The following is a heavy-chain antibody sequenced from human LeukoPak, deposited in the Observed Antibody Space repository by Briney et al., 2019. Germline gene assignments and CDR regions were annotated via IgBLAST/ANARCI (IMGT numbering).Heavy chain of an antibody. Sequence: GGSLRLSCAASGFTFSSYAMHWVRQAPGKGLEWVSGISWNSGSIGYADSVKGRFTISRDNAKNSLYLQMNSLRAEDTALYYCAKDLSSIAVAGSYYFDYWGQGTLVTVSS. CDR2: ISWNSGSI. V-gene: IGHV3-9*01. CDR1: GFTFSSYA. J-gene: IGHJ4*02. CDR3: AKDLSSIAVAGSYYFDY. D-gene: IGHD6-19*01.